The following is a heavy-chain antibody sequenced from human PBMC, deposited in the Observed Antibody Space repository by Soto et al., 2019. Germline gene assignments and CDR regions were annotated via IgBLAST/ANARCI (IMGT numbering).Heavy chain of an antibody. CDR1: GFTFGDYA. D-gene: IGHD2-2*01. J-gene: IGHJ6*02. Sequence: SLRLSCTTSGFTFGDYAMSWSRQAPGKVLEWVGVIRSKAYGGTTDYADSVKGRFTISRDDSKSSAYLQMNSLKSEDTGVYYCTKYTYTSRYAYYGMDVWGPGTTVSVSS. CDR2: IRSKAYGGTT. V-gene: IGHV3-49*03. CDR3: TKYTYTSRYAYYGMDV.